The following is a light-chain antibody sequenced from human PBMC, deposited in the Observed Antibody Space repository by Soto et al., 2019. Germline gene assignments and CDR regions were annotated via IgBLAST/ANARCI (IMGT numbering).Light chain of an antibody. Sequence: DIQMTQSPSTLSASVGDRVTITCRASQTINTYLAWYQHKPREAPKLLIYKTSSLDSGVPSRFSGSGSGTEFTLTISSLQPDDFATYYCQHYSGHSRTFGKGTKVEMK. V-gene: IGKV1-5*03. J-gene: IGKJ1*01. CDR3: QHYSGHSRT. CDR1: QTINTY. CDR2: KTS.